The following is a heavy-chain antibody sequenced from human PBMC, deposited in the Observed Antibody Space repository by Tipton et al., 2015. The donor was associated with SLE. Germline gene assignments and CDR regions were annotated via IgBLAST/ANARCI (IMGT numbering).Heavy chain of an antibody. CDR2: IGRDVNFI. Sequence: SGFTFSDPGMHWIRQAPGKGLEFVAFIGRDVNFIQYGDSVKGRFTISRDNSRNTLYLQMNSLRIEDTALYYCAKDLPGTVDYWGQGTLVTVSS. V-gene: IGHV3-30*02. CDR1: GFTFSDPG. J-gene: IGHJ4*02. CDR3: AKDLPGTVDY. D-gene: IGHD1-1*01.